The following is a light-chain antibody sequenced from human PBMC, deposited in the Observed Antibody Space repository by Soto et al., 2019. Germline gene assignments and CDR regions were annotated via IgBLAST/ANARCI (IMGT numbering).Light chain of an antibody. CDR2: DAS. CDR3: LRRTDWPPLLT. CDR1: QSINNY. Sequence: EIVLTQSPATLSLSPGERATLSCRASQSINNYLAWYQQKPGQAPRLLIYDASNRATGIPARFSGSGSGTDFTLTICSLEPEDFAVYYCLRRTDWPPLLTFGPGTKVDIK. J-gene: IGKJ3*01. V-gene: IGKV3-11*01.